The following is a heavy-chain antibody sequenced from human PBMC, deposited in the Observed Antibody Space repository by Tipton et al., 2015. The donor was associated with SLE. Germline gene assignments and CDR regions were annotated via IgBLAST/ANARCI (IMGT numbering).Heavy chain of an antibody. CDR2: IYSNGDT. CDR3: ARGETILPFDY. Sequence: SLRLSCAASGFDLSSNYMSWVRQAPGKGLEWVSLIYSNGDTFYADSVKGRFTISRDRSKNTLYLQMNRLRAEDSATYYCARGETILPFDYWGQGPLVTVSS. CDR1: GFDLSSNY. J-gene: IGHJ4*02. D-gene: IGHD2-21*01. V-gene: IGHV3-53*01.